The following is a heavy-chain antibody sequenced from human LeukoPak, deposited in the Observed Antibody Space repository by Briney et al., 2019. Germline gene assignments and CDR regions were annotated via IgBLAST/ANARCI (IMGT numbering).Heavy chain of an antibody. V-gene: IGHV4-34*01. Sequence: SETLSLTCAVYGGSFSGYYWSWIRQPPGKGLEWIGEINHSGSTNYNPSLKSRVTISVDTSKNQFSLKLSSVTAADTAVYYCARGRGVFDYWGQGTLVTVSS. J-gene: IGHJ4*02. D-gene: IGHD3-3*01. CDR3: ARGRGVFDY. CDR2: INHSGST. CDR1: GGSFSGYY.